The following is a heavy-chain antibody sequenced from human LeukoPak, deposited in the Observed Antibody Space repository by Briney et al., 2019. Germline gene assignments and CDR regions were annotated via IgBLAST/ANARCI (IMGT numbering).Heavy chain of an antibody. CDR2: INPISGGT. Sequence: ASVKVSCKASGYTFTGYYMHWVRQAPGQGLEWMGWINPISGGTNYAQKFQGRVTMTRDTSISTAYMELSRLRSDDTAVYYCARVDARRGYYYYYGMDVWGQGTTVTVSS. CDR1: GYTFTGYY. V-gene: IGHV1-2*02. J-gene: IGHJ6*02. CDR3: ARVDARRGYYYYYGMDV. D-gene: IGHD1-14*01.